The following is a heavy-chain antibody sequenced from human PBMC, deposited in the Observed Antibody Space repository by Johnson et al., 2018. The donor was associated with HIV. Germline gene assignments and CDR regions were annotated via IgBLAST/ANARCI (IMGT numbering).Heavy chain of an antibody. D-gene: IGHD2-15*01. J-gene: IGHJ3*02. CDR1: GFTVSRNY. Sequence: VQLVESGGGLVQPGGSLRLACAASGFTVSRNYMSWVRQAPGKGLEWVSVIYSGGSTYYADSVKGRFTISRDNSKNTLNLQRNSLRAEDTAVYYWAIQRSGGKGGGAFDIWGQGTMVTVSS. V-gene: IGHV3-66*01. CDR3: AIQRSGGKGGGAFDI. CDR2: IYSGGST.